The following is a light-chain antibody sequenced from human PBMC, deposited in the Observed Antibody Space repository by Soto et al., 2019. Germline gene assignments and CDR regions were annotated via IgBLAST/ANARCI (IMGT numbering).Light chain of an antibody. CDR2: DAS. V-gene: IGKV3-11*01. CDR3: QQRSNWLT. CDR1: QSVGIY. J-gene: IGKJ4*01. Sequence: EVVLTQSPATLSLSPGERATLSCRASQSVGIYLAWYPQKPGQAPRLLIFDASNRATGIPARFSGSGSATDFTLTISSLEAEDFAVYYCQQRSNWLTFGGGTKVEIK.